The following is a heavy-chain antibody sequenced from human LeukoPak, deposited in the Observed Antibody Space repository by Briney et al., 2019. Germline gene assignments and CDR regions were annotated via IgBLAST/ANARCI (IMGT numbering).Heavy chain of an antibody. Sequence: PSETLSLTCTVSGGSISSYYWSWIRQPAGKGLERIGRIYTSGSTNYNPSLKSRVTISVDTSKNQFSLKLSSVTAADTAVYYCAREGPSGSYSTFDYWGQGTLVTVSS. V-gene: IGHV4-4*07. J-gene: IGHJ4*02. CDR2: IYTSGST. CDR3: AREGPSGSYSTFDY. CDR1: GGSISSYY. D-gene: IGHD1-26*01.